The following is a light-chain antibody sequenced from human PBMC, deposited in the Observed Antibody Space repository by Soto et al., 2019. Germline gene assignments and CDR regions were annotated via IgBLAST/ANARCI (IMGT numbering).Light chain of an antibody. CDR2: DVS. CDR1: SSDVGGYNY. Sequence: QPASVSGSPGQSITISCTGTSSDVGGYNYVSWYQQYPGKAPKLMIYDVSDRPSGISNRFSGSKSGNTASLTISGLQAEDEADYYCSSYTRSSTLVFGGGTKLTVL. J-gene: IGLJ2*01. CDR3: SSYTRSSTLV. V-gene: IGLV2-14*01.